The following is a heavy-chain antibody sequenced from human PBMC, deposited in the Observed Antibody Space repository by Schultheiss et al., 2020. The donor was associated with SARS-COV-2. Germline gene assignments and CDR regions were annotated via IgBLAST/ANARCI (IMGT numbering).Heavy chain of an antibody. CDR3: AKAGGGSRSY. V-gene: IGHV1-69*04. CDR2: IMPMLGIP. J-gene: IGHJ4*02. Sequence: SVKVSCKASGYTFTSYDINWVRQATGQGLEWMGRIMPMLGIPNYAQEFLGRVRITADTSTTTAYMELSSLRSEDTAVYYCAKAGGGSRSYWGQGTLVTVSS. CDR1: GYTFTSYD. D-gene: IGHD2-2*01.